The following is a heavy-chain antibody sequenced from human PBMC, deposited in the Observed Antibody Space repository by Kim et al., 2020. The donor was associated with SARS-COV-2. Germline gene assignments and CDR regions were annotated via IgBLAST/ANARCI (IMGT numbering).Heavy chain of an antibody. D-gene: IGHD3-22*01. V-gene: IGHV4-30-2*04. CDR3: ARGGDFDYYDSSGYYPPYDY. Sequence: RVTISVDTSKNQFSLKLSSVTAADTAVYYCARGGDFDYYDSSGYYPPYDYWGQGTLVTVSS. J-gene: IGHJ4*02.